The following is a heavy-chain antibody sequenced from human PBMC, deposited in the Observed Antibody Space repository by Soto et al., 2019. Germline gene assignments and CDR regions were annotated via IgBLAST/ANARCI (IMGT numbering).Heavy chain of an antibody. Sequence: GASVKVSCKASGYTFTSYNINWVRQATGQGLEWMGWMNPNSGNTGYAQKFQGRVTMTRNTSISTAYIELSSLRSEDTAVYYCAREVGVVATGYYYYYMDVWGKGPTVTV. CDR1: GYTFTSYN. CDR2: MNPNSGNT. J-gene: IGHJ6*03. V-gene: IGHV1-8*01. CDR3: AREVGVVATGYYYYYMDV. D-gene: IGHD2-15*01.